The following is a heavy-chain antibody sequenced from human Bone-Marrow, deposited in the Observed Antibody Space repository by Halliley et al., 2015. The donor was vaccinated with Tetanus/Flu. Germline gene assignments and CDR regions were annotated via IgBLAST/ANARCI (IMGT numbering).Heavy chain of an antibody. J-gene: IGHJ6*02. CDR3: AKDRRSKGVYYYGLDV. Sequence: EASGFNFGTFAMTWVRQAPGKGLEWVSGLGFTGGATYYADSVKGRFTISRDNSRNTLYLQMNSLTVEDSAVYYCAKDRRSKGVYYYGLDVWGQGTTVTVSS. V-gene: IGHV3-23*01. CDR1: GFNFGTFA. D-gene: IGHD2-2*01. CDR2: LGFTGGAT.